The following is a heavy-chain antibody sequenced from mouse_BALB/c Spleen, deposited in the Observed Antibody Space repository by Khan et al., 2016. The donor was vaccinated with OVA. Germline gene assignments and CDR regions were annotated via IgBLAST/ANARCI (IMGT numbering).Heavy chain of an antibody. Sequence: VQLQESGAELVRPGASVKLSCKASGYSFTSYWMNWVKQRPGQGLEWIGMIHPSDNETRLNQKFKDKATLTVDKSSSTAYMQLSSPTSEDSAVYYCARTHNDVYPYYFDYWGQGTTLTVSA. J-gene: IGHJ2*01. CDR1: GYSFTSYW. D-gene: IGHD2-3*01. V-gene: IGHV1-74*01. CDR2: IHPSDNET. CDR3: ARTHNDVYPYYFDY.